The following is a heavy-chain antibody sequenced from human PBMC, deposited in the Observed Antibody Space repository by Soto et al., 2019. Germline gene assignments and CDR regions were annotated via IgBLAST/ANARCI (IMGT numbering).Heavy chain of an antibody. CDR2: IKQDGSEK. J-gene: IGHJ4*02. D-gene: IGHD2-2*01. V-gene: IGHV3-7*05. Sequence: EVQLVDSGGGLVQSGGSLRLSCAAYGFTFSSYWMSWVRQGPGKGPEWVANIKQDGSEKYYVDSVKGRFTISRDNAKNSLYLQMTSLRAEDTAVYHCAKSLSAIPGDSWGQGTLVTVSS. CDR1: GFTFSSYW. CDR3: AKSLSAIPGDS.